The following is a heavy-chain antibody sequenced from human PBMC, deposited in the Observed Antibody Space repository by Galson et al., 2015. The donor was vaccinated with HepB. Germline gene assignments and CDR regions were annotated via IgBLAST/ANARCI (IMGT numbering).Heavy chain of an antibody. V-gene: IGHV3-23*01. Sequence: SLRLSCAASGFTFSSHAMRWVRQAPGKGLEWVSAISGSGGRTYYAASVKGRFTISRDNSKNTLYLQMNSLRAEDTAVYYCAKDAGGPTHHPPFDPWGQGTLVTVSS. CDR3: AKDAGGPTHHPPFDP. J-gene: IGHJ5*02. CDR1: GFTFSSHA. D-gene: IGHD1-14*01. CDR2: ISGSGGRT.